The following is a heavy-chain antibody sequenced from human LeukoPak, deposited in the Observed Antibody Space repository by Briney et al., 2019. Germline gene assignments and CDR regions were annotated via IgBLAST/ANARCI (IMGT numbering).Heavy chain of an antibody. D-gene: IGHD3-22*01. CDR3: ARIPNYYDSSGYTHYFDY. V-gene: IGHV4-59*01. CDR1: GGSISSYY. Sequence: SETLSLTCTVSGGSISSYYWSWIRQPPGKGLEWIGYIYYSGSTNYNPSLKSRVTISVDTSKNQFSLKLSSVTAADTAVYYCARIPNYYDSSGYTHYFDYWGQGTLVTVSS. CDR2: IYYSGST. J-gene: IGHJ4*02.